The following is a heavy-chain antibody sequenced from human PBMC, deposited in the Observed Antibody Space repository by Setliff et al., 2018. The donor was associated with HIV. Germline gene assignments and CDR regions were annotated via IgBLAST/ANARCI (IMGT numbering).Heavy chain of an antibody. D-gene: IGHD3-3*01. CDR2: IVVGSGNT. V-gene: IGHV1-58*02. J-gene: IGHJ5*02. Sequence: SVKVSCKASGFTFTSSAMQWVRQARGQRLEWIGWIVVGSGNTNYAQKFQERVTITRDMSTSTAYMELSSLRSEDTAVYYCAAATYYDFWSGYEHWFDPWGQGTLVTVSA. CDR3: AAATYYDFWSGYEHWFDP. CDR1: GFTFTSSA.